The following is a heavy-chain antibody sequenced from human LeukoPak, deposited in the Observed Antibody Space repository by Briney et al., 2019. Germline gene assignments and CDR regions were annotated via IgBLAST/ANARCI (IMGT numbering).Heavy chain of an antibody. D-gene: IGHD3-22*01. Sequence: GGSLRLSCAASGFTFSSYSMNWVRQAPGKGLEYVSAVSSDGGSTYYADSVRGRFTISRDNSKNTLSLLMGSLRAEDTAVYYCVKAILFGSVSYYADWGQGTLVTVSS. CDR1: GFTFSSYS. CDR2: VSSDGGST. V-gene: IGHV3-64D*09. J-gene: IGHJ4*02. CDR3: VKAILFGSVSYYAD.